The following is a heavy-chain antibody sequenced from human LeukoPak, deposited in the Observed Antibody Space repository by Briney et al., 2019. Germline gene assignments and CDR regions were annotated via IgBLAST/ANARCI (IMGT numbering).Heavy chain of an antibody. Sequence: GGSLRLSCAASGFTFSSYEMNWVRQAPGKGLEWVSYISSSGSTIYYADSVKGRFTISRDNAENSLYLQMNSLRAEDTGVYYCARMTYYYDSSGYSHFDYWGQGTLVTVSS. V-gene: IGHV3-48*03. CDR1: GFTFSSYE. CDR3: ARMTYYYDSSGYSHFDY. CDR2: ISSSGSTI. D-gene: IGHD3-22*01. J-gene: IGHJ4*02.